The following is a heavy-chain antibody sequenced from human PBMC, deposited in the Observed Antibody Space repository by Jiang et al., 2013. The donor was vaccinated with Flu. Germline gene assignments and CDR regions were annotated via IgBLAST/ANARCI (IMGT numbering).Heavy chain of an antibody. CDR1: GFTFDDFA. CDR2: INWRDNYR. CDR3: VIRRGGTYHFDI. Sequence: VQLVESGGDLVQPGRSLRLSCAPSGFTFDDFAIHWVRQAPGKGLEWVSGINWRDNYRNYAASMKGRFTISRDNAKNSLNLHLNSLRAEDTALYYCVIRRGGTYHFDIWGQGTLVTVSS. D-gene: IGHD2-15*01. J-gene: IGHJ3*02. V-gene: IGHV3-9*01.